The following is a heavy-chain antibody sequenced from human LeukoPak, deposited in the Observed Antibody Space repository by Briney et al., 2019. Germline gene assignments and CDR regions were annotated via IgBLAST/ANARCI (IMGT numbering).Heavy chain of an antibody. CDR2: FYYSEIT. CDR3: ARYLRGSHFDY. Sequence: PSETLSLTCTVSGGSISSSSYYWGWIRQPPGKGLQWIASFYYSEITYYNPSLKSRVTISVDTSKNQFSLNLSSVIAADTAVYYCARYLRGSHFDYWGQGTLVTVSS. D-gene: IGHD1-26*01. CDR1: GGSISSSSYY. V-gene: IGHV4-39*01. J-gene: IGHJ4*02.